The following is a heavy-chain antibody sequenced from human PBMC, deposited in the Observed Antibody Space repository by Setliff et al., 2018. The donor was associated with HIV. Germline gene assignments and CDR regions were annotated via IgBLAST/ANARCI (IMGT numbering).Heavy chain of an antibody. D-gene: IGHD3-9*01. CDR2: IVDSGST. CDR3: AREIQASLDPPYGYNYFDP. CDR1: GGSLTNFW. J-gene: IGHJ5*02. Sequence: PSETLSLTCTLYGGSLTNFWWTWIRQSPGKGLEWIGEIVDSGSTTYNPSLKSRVTISLDTSNNLFSLKLSSVTAADTAVYYCAREIQASLDPPYGYNYFDPWGQGILVTVSS. V-gene: IGHV4-59*12.